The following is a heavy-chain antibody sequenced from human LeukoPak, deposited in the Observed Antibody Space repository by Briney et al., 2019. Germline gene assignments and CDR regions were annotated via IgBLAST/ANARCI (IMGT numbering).Heavy chain of an antibody. Sequence: SETLSLTCTVSGGSFSSSSYYWGWIRQAPGKGLEWIGSIYYSGSTYYNPSLKSRVTISVDTSKNQFSLKLSSVTAADTAVYYCARALGYCSGGSCYFHFDYWGQGTLVTVSS. CDR1: GGSFSSSSYY. CDR3: ARALGYCSGGSCYFHFDY. D-gene: IGHD2-15*01. CDR2: IYYSGST. V-gene: IGHV4-39*07. J-gene: IGHJ4*02.